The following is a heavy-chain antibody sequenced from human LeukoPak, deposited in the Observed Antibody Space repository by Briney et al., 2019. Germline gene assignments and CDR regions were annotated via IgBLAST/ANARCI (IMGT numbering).Heavy chain of an antibody. CDR3: ARDAYDYGMDV. J-gene: IGHJ6*02. CDR1: GFTFSSYA. D-gene: IGHD3-16*01. CDR2: ISSSASTI. Sequence: GGPLRLPCAASGFTFSSYAMNWVRQAPGKGLYWVSYISSSASTIYYADSVKGRFTISRDNAKNSLYLQMNSLRAEDTAVYYCARDAYDYGMDVWGQGTTVTVSS. V-gene: IGHV3-48*03.